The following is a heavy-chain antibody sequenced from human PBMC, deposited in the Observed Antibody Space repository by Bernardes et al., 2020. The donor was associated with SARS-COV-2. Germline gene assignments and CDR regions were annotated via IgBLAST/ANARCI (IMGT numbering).Heavy chain of an antibody. D-gene: IGHD2-2*02. Sequence: SCAASGFSFSDYGMHWVRQAPGKGLEWAAAISYDGSNKFYADSVKGRFTIPRDNSKNTLYLELYSLRAEDTAVYYCAKEYCSSTSCYMGSYYFYYGMDVWGQGTPVTVSS. J-gene: IGHJ6*02. CDR2: ISYDGSNK. CDR3: AKEYCSSTSCYMGSYYFYYGMDV. V-gene: IGHV3-30*18. CDR1: GFSFSDYG.